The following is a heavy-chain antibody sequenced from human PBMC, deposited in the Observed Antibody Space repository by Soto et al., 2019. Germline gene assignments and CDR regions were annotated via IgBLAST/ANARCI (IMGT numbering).Heavy chain of an antibody. CDR1: GYTFTSYG. CDR2: ISAFDGNT. Sequence: QVQLVQSGAEVKKPGASVKVSCKASGYTFTSYGISWVRQAPGQGLEWMGWISAFDGNTHFAQNLQGRGTMTTVTSTTTAYMEVRSLRSYDRAVYYCAISRPYITGWEPSDYWGQGTLVTVSS. V-gene: IGHV1-18*01. D-gene: IGHD6-19*01. J-gene: IGHJ4*02. CDR3: AISRPYITGWEPSDY.